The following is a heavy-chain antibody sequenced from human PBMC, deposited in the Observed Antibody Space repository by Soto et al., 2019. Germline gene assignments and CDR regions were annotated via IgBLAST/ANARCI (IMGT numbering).Heavy chain of an antibody. CDR2: IGRVSTYI. Sequence: GGSLRLSCVASGFSFSSFSLNWIRQAPGKGLEWVSSIGRVSTYIYYADSVRGRFTVTRDNAKKSVYLQMNGLTAEDSGIYYCARVTAGSGSYQIDFWGQGTLVTVSS. D-gene: IGHD3-10*01. CDR1: GFSFSSFS. J-gene: IGHJ4*02. CDR3: ARVTAGSGSYQIDF. V-gene: IGHV3-21*01.